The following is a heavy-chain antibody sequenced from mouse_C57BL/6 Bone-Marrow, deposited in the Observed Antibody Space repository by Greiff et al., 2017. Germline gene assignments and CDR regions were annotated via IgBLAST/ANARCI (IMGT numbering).Heavy chain of an antibody. CDR3: TRGGYYESSSYYAMDY. J-gene: IGHJ4*01. D-gene: IGHD1-1*01. CDR1: GYTFTDYE. V-gene: IGHV1-15*01. CDR2: IDPETGGT. Sequence: QVQLKQSGAELVRPGASVTLSCKASGYTFTDYEMHWVKQTPVHGLEWIGAIDPETGGTAYNQKFKGKAILTADKSSSTAYMELRRLTSEDSAVYYCTRGGYYESSSYYAMDYWGQGTSVTVSS.